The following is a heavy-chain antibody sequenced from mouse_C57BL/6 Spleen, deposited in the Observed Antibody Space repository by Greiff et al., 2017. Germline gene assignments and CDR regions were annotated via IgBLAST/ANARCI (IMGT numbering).Heavy chain of an antibody. Sequence: QVQLKQPGAELVKPGASVKLSCKASGYTFTSYWVHWVKQRPGRGLEWIGRIDPNSGGTKYNEKFKSKATLTVDKPSSTAYMQLSSLTSEDSAVYCCAISTGLYFDYWGQGTTLTVSS. D-gene: IGHD4-1*02. CDR3: AISTGLYFDY. CDR1: GYTFTSYW. J-gene: IGHJ2*01. V-gene: IGHV1-72*01. CDR2: IDPNSGGT.